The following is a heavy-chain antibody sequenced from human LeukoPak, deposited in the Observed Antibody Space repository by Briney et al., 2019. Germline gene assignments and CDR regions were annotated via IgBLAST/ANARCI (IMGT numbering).Heavy chain of an antibody. CDR3: ARGPPPDFDY. J-gene: IGHJ4*02. Sequence: SETLSLTCTVSGDSISSYYWSWVRQPAGKGLEWIGRIHPSGSANYNPSLKSRVTLSVDTSKNQFSLKLSSVTAADTAVYYCARGPPPDFDYWGRGTLVTVSS. CDR2: IHPSGSA. V-gene: IGHV4-4*07. CDR1: GDSISSYY.